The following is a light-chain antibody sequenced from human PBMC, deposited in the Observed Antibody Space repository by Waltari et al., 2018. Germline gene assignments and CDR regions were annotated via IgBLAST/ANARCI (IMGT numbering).Light chain of an antibody. CDR3: AVWDDSLSGYI. V-gene: IGLV1-36*01. Sequence: QSVLTQPPSASEAARKSVTLSCSGSKFNIGSNSVSWYQQLPGTAPKVLLYYDDQRASGVAGRVSGSKSGTSAALAISGLQTEDEADYYCAVWDDSLSGYIFGTGTRLTVL. CDR1: KFNIGSNS. CDR2: YDD. J-gene: IGLJ1*01.